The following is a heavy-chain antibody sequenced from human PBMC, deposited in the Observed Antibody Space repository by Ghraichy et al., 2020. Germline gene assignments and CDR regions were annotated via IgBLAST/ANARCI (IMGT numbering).Heavy chain of an antibody. V-gene: IGHV3-30*04. CDR2: ISYDGSNK. CDR3: ARDHPNYYDSSGYYQKYQNWFDP. Sequence: GGSLRLSCAASGFTFSSYAMHWVRQAPGKGLEWVAVISYDGSNKYYADSVKGRFTISRDNSKNTLYLQMNSLRAEDTAVYYCARDHPNYYDSSGYYQKYQNWFDPWGQGTLVTVSS. CDR1: GFTFSSYA. J-gene: IGHJ5*02. D-gene: IGHD3-22*01.